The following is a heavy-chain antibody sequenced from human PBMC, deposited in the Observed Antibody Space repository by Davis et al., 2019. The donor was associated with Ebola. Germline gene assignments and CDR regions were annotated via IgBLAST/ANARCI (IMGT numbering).Heavy chain of an antibody. V-gene: IGHV3-66*04. D-gene: IGHD6-19*01. CDR1: GVSISTTY. J-gene: IGHJ4*02. CDR2: LYTACTSRCI. Sequence: GESLKIPCAASGVSISTTYVSWVRQAPGKGLEWVLVLYTACTSRCIVYADFVRGRFIISRDNYKNTVFLQMNTLKAEDTAVYYCVRHYSTVWYHYNYFDYWGQGVLVTVSS. CDR3: VRHYSTVWYHYNYFDY.